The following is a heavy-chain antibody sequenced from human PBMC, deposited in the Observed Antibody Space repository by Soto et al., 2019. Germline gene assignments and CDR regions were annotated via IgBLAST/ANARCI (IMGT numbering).Heavy chain of an antibody. CDR1: GGSISSSSYY. V-gene: IGHV4-39*07. D-gene: IGHD6-6*01. Sequence: SETLSLTCTVSGGSISSSSYYWGWIRQPPGKGLEWIGSIYYSGSTYYNPSLKSRVTISVDTSKNQFSLKLSSVTAADTAVYYCASALNLVLDWYFDLWVRGTLVTVSS. CDR2: IYYSGST. CDR3: ASALNLVLDWYFDL. J-gene: IGHJ2*01.